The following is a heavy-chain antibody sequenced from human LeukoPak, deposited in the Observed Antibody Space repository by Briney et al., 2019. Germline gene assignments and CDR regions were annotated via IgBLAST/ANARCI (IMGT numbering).Heavy chain of an antibody. V-gene: IGHV4-39*01. J-gene: IGHJ4*02. Sequence: KSSETLSPTCIVSGGSISSSSHNWGWIRQPPGKGLEWIGSIYYSGTTYYNPSLKSRLTISVDTSKNQFSLKLSSVTAVDTAVYYCARHDRIIASPLVWGQGILVTVSS. CDR2: IYYSGTT. CDR1: GGSISSSSHN. CDR3: ARHDRIIASPLV. D-gene: IGHD6-13*01.